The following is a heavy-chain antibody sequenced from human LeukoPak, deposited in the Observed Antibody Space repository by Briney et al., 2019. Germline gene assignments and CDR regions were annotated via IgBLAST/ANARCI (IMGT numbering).Heavy chain of an antibody. J-gene: IGHJ4*02. D-gene: IGHD2-2*02. CDR3: AKVAIASLEGDFHYFDY. V-gene: IGHV3-23*01. Sequence: QSGGSLRLSCAASGFTFSSYAMSWVRQAPGKGLEWVSAISGSGGSTYYADSVKGRFTISRDNSKNTLYLQMKSLRAEDTAVYCCAKVAIASLEGDFHYFDYWGQGALVTVSS. CDR2: ISGSGGST. CDR1: GFTFSSYA.